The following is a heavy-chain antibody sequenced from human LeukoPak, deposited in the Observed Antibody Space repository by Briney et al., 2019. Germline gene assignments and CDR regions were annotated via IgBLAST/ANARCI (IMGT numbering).Heavy chain of an antibody. CDR1: GFTFRGSG. V-gene: IGHV3-30*02. J-gene: IGHJ4*02. CDR2: TRYDGTNQ. D-gene: IGHD3-22*01. CDR3: AKGRHDSSGYMDY. Sequence: GGSLRLSCAASGFTFRGSGMHWVRQAPGKGLEWVSFTRYDGTNQYYADSVKGRFTISRDNSKNTLYLQMNSLRADDTAVYYCAKGRHDSSGYMDYRGQGTLVTVSS.